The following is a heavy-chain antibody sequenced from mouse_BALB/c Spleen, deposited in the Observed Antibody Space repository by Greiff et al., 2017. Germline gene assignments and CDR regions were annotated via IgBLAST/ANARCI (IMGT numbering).Heavy chain of an antibody. J-gene: IGHJ4*01. CDR3: ARQPMITTRSSYAMDY. V-gene: IGHV5-12-1*01. Sequence: VMLVESGGGLVKPGGSLKLSCAASGFAFSSYDMSWVRQTPEKRLEWVAYISSGGGSTYYPDTVKGRFTIARDNAKNTLYLQMSSLKSEDTAMYYCARQPMITTRSSYAMDYWGQGTSVTVSS. D-gene: IGHD2-4*01. CDR1: GFAFSSYD. CDR2: ISSGGGST.